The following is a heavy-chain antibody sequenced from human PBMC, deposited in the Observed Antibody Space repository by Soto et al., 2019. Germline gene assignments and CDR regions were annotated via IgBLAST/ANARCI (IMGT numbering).Heavy chain of an antibody. CDR2: IKQDGTEK. D-gene: IGHD6-19*01. Sequence: GGSLRLSCVASGFTFSSSWMGWVRQAPGKGLEWVANIKQDGTEKYYVDYVKGRFTISRDNAKNSLYLQMNSLRAEDTAVYYCARPSGWRDCFDIWAQGTMVTVSS. J-gene: IGHJ3*02. V-gene: IGHV3-7*01. CDR1: GFTFSSSW. CDR3: ARPSGWRDCFDI.